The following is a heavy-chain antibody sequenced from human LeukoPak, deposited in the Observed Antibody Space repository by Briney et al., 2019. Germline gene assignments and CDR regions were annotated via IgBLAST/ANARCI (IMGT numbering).Heavy chain of an antibody. D-gene: IGHD5-18*01. CDR2: IIPIFGTA. J-gene: IGHJ5*02. V-gene: IGHV1-69*05. CDR1: GYTSTGYY. Sequence: ASVKVSCKTSGYTSTGYYMHWVRQAPGQGLEWMGGIIPIFGTANYAQKFQGRVTINTDESTSTAYMEPNSQRSDDTAVYYFAREMGRRYSYGYPWFDPWSQGTLVTVPS. CDR3: AREMGRRYSYGYPWFDP.